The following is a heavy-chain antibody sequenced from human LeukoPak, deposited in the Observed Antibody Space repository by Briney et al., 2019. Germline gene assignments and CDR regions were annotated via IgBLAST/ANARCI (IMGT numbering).Heavy chain of an antibody. D-gene: IGHD1-7*01. CDR3: ARDGTTVGY. V-gene: IGHV3-74*01. CDR2: INSDGSST. CDR1: GFTFSNYG. J-gene: IGHJ4*02. Sequence: GGSLRLSCAASGFTFSNYGMHWVRQAPGKGLVWVSRINSDGSSTGYADSVKGRFTISRDNSKNALYLQMNSLRAEDTAVYYCARDGTTVGYWGQGTLVTVSS.